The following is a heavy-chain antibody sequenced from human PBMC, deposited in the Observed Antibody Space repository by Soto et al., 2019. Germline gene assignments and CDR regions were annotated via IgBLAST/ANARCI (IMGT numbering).Heavy chain of an antibody. V-gene: IGHV4-31*03. Sequence: QVQLQESGPGLVKPSQTLSLTCTVSGGSISSGGYYWSWIRQHPGKGLEWIGYIYYSGSTYYNPSLKRRANLTVTTSKNPFSPKLSSVTAADTAVYYCARGGRRSPGMDVWGQTTTVTVSS. D-gene: IGHD2-15*01. J-gene: IGHJ6*02. CDR3: ARGGRRSPGMDV. CDR2: IYYSGST. CDR1: GGSISSGGYY.